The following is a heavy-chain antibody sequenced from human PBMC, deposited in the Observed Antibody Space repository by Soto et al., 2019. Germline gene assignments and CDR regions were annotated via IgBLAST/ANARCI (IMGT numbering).Heavy chain of an antibody. D-gene: IGHD6-13*01. CDR3: ARDIAAAGTGWFDP. J-gene: IGHJ5*02. V-gene: IGHV1-18*01. CDR1: GYTFTSYG. CDR2: ISAYNGNT. Sequence: ASVKVSCKASGYTFTSYGISWVRQAPGQGLEWMGWISAYNGNTNYAQKLQGRVTMTTDTSTSTAYMDLRSLRSDDTAVYYCARDIAAAGTGWFDPWGQGTLVTVSS.